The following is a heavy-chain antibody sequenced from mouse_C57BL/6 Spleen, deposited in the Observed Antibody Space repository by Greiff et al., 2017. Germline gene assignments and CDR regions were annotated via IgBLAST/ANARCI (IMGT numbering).Heavy chain of an antibody. D-gene: IGHD1-1*01. V-gene: IGHV5-9-1*02. Sequence: EVKLMESGEGLVKPGGSLKLSCAASGFTFSSYAMSWVRQTPEKRLEWVAYISSGGDYIYYADTVKGRFTISRDNARNTLYLQMSSLKSEDTAMYYCTRYYYGSAMDYWGQGTSVTVSS. CDR1: GFTFSSYA. J-gene: IGHJ4*01. CDR3: TRYYYGSAMDY. CDR2: ISSGGDYI.